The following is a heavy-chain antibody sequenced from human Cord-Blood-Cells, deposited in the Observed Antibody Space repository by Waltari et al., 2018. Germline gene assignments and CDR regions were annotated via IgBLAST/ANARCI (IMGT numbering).Heavy chain of an antibody. CDR2: INHSGST. D-gene: IGHD6-13*01. CDR3: ARGVAAAGSPYVDY. V-gene: IGHV4-34*01. Sequence: QVPLQPCGAGLLKTSATLSLTCLVHRGSFSCYYWSWIRQPPGKGLEWIGEINHSGSTNYNPSLKSRFTISIDTSKNQFSVKLSSVTAADTAVYYCARGVAAAGSPYVDYWGQGTLVTVSS. CDR1: RGSFSCYY. J-gene: IGHJ4*02.